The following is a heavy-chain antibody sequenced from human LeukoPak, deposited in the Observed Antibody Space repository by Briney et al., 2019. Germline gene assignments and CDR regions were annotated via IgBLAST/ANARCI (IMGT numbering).Heavy chain of an antibody. V-gene: IGHV3-7*03. CDR3: ANLLTSYYYDSSGVGHNWFDP. J-gene: IGHJ5*02. CDR2: IKEDGSLT. CDR1: GFNFGSHW. Sequence: PGGSLRLSCAASGFNFGSHWMNWVRQAPGKGLEWVANIKEDGSLTYYLDSVRGRFSISRDNTKKSLYLQMNSLRVEDTAVYYCANLLTSYYYDSSGVGHNWFDPWGQGTLVTVSS. D-gene: IGHD3-22*01.